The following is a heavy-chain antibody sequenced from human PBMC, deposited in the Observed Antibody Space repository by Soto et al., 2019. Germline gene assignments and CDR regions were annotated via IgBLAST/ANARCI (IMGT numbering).Heavy chain of an antibody. V-gene: IGHV3-23*01. Sequence: EVQLLESGGGLVQPGGSLRLSCAASGFTFSSYAMSWVRQAPGKGLEWVSAISGSGGSTYYADSVKGRFTISRDNSKNTLYLQMNCLRAEYTAVYFCGNGLYISSSYGFYYWGQGTLVTVSS. CDR3: GNGLYISSSYGFYY. J-gene: IGHJ4*02. CDR1: GFTFSSYA. D-gene: IGHD6-6*01. CDR2: ISGSGGST.